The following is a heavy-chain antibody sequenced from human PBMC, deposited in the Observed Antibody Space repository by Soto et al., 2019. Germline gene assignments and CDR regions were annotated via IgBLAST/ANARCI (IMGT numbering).Heavy chain of an antibody. CDR3: ARGGRYYGSGSYYTYYYYYMDV. V-gene: IGHV4-34*01. Sequence: WETLSLTCAVYGWSFSGYYLSWIRQPPGKGLEWIGEINHSGSTNYNPSLKSRVTISVDTSKNQFSLKLSSVTAADTAVYYCARGGRYYGSGSYYTYYYYYMDVWGKGTTVTVSS. D-gene: IGHD3-10*01. CDR2: INHSGST. J-gene: IGHJ6*03. CDR1: GWSFSGYY.